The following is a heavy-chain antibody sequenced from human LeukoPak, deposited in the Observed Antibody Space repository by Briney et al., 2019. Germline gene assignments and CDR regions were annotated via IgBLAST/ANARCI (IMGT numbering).Heavy chain of an antibody. CDR3: ARERALAALDY. V-gene: IGHV1-18*04. J-gene: IGHJ4*02. Sequence: ASVKVSCRASGYTFTEDVIIWVRQAPGQGLEWMGWISAYNGNTIYPQKYQGRVTLTTDTSTSTVYMELRSLRSDDTAVYYCARERALAALDYWGQGTLVTVSS. CDR2: ISAYNGNT. D-gene: IGHD6-13*01. CDR1: GYTFTEDV.